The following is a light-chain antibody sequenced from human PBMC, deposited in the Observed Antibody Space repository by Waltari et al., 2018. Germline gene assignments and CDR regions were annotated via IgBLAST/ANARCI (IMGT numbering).Light chain of an antibody. Sequence: EIGMTLSPATSSLSPAESATLSCRASRSVNNFLPWYQQKPGQAPRLVMSDRSSRASGIPARFSGSGSGTDFTLTISSLQSDDSAVYYCQHHDNRPPWTFGQGTRVEV. CDR1: RSVNNF. CDR3: QHHDNRPPWT. CDR2: DRS. J-gene: IGKJ1*01. V-gene: IGKV3-11*01.